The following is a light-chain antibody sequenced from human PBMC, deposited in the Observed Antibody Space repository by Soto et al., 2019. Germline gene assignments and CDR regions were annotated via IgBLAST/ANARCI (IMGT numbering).Light chain of an antibody. Sequence: EIALTQSPGTLSLSPGERATLSCRASQSVTANYLAWYQQKPGQAPRLLIYAASIGATGVPDRFSGSGSGTDFTLTISRLEPEDFAVYYCLQYAVPLWTFGQGTKVEIK. CDR1: QSVTANY. CDR3: LQYAVPLWT. J-gene: IGKJ1*01. CDR2: AAS. V-gene: IGKV3-20*01.